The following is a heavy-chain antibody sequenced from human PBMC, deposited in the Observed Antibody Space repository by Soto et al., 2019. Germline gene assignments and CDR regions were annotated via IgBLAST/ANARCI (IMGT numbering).Heavy chain of an antibody. D-gene: IGHD6-19*01. J-gene: IGHJ6*02. CDR3: GRGRGYSNAWGSYYSGMDV. V-gene: IGHV4-4*07. Sequence: KPXXTLSLACTVSGGSVSTYEWGWIRQPAGKGVEWIGRIYTNGSTNYSPSLKSRLTISVDTSKNQFSMKLISVTAADTAVYFCGRGRGYSNAWGSYYSGMDVWGQGTTVTVSS. CDR2: IYTNGST. CDR1: GGSVSTYE.